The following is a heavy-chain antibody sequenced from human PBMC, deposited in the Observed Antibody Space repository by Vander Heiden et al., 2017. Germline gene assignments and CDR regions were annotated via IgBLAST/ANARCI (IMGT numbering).Heavy chain of an antibody. Sequence: EVRLVESGGGRVQPGRSLRLSCIASGFTFNEYAMHWVRRTPGKGLEWVSGIGWASGTRGYAVSVKGRFTISRDNTKNSLYLQMDSLRPDDTALYYCVKGNKQHLTRSGWGYGFDVWGPGTMVTVSS. CDR2: IGWASGTR. CDR1: GFTFNEYA. CDR3: VKGNKQHLTRSGWGYGFDV. D-gene: IGHD6-13*01. J-gene: IGHJ3*01. V-gene: IGHV3-9*01.